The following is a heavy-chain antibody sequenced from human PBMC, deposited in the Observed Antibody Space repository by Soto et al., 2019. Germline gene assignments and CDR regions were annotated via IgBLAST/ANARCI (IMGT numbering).Heavy chain of an antibody. D-gene: IGHD3-9*01. J-gene: IGHJ5*02. Sequence: SVKVSCKASGGTFRSYTMSGVRQATGQGLEWMGRIIPILGIANYAQKFQGRVTITADKSTSTAYMELSSLRSEDTAVYYCAVERYFDWFFPKDPWGQGTLVTVSS. CDR3: AVERYFDWFFPKDP. CDR2: IIPILGIA. CDR1: GGTFRSYT. V-gene: IGHV1-69*02.